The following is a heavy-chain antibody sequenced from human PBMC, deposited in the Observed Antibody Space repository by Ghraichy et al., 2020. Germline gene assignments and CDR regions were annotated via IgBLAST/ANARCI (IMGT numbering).Heavy chain of an antibody. CDR1: GGSFSAYN. CDR2: IIHSGTS. Sequence: SETLSLTCAVYGGSFSAYNWNWIRQAPGKGLEWIGEIIHSGTSNYNPSLKSRVTISADTSKRQVSLKLSSVTAADTAIYYCARFGATVTTLEFAYWGRGTLVTVSS. D-gene: IGHD4-17*01. J-gene: IGHJ4*02. CDR3: ARFGATVTTLEFAY. V-gene: IGHV4-34*12.